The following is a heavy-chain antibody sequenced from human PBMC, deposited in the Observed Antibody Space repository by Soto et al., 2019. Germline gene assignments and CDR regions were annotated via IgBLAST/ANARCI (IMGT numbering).Heavy chain of an antibody. D-gene: IGHD2-15*01. V-gene: IGHV4-34*01. CDR2: INHSGST. CDR3: ASDSRVARYYYYGMDV. J-gene: IGHJ6*02. CDR1: GGSFSGYY. Sequence: SETLSLTCAVYGGSFSGYYWSWIRQPPGKGLEWIGEINHSGSTNYNPSLKSRVTISVDTSKNQFSLKLSSVTAADTAVYYCASDSRVARYYYYGMDVWGQGTTVTVSS.